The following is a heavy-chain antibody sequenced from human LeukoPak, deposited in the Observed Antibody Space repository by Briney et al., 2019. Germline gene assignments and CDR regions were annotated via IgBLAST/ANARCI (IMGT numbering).Heavy chain of an antibody. Sequence: SETLSLTCTVSGGSISSGGYYWSWIRQHPGKGLEWIGYIHDSGSTYYNPSLKSRVTISLDTSKNQFSLKLSSVTAADTAVYYCARDRYYYGMDVWGQGTTVTVSS. D-gene: IGHD1-14*01. CDR3: ARDRYYYGMDV. CDR2: IHDSGST. V-gene: IGHV4-31*03. CDR1: GGSISSGGYY. J-gene: IGHJ6*02.